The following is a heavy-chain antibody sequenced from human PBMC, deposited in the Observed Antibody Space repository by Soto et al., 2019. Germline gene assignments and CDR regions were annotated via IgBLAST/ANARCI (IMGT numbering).Heavy chain of an antibody. V-gene: IGHV4-31*03. D-gene: IGHD6-13*01. Sequence: PSETLSLTCTVSGGSISSGGYYWSWIRQHPGKGLEWIGYIYYSGSTYYNPSLKSRVTISVDTSKNQFSLKLSSVTAADTAVYYCASLSSSWYNWFDPWGQGTLVTVSS. CDR1: GGSISSGGYY. CDR2: IYYSGST. CDR3: ASLSSSWYNWFDP. J-gene: IGHJ5*02.